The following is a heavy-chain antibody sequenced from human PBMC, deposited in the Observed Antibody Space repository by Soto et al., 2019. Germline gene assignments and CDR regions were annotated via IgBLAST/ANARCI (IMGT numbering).Heavy chain of an antibody. CDR2: MNPNSGNT. V-gene: IGHV1-8*01. D-gene: IGHD6-6*01. CDR3: ARVGSSSLENWYFDL. CDR1: GYAFTSYD. J-gene: IGHJ2*01. Sequence: ASVKGSWNASGYAFTSYDINWVRQATEQGLEWMGWMNPNSGNTGYAQKFQGRVTMTRNTSISTAYMELSSLRSEDTAVYYCARVGSSSLENWYFDLWGRGTLVTVYS.